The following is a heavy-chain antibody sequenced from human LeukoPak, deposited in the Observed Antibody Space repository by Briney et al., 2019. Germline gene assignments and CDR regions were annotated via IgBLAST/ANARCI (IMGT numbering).Heavy chain of an antibody. J-gene: IGHJ3*02. CDR2: IYPGDSDT. D-gene: IGHD2-15*01. CDR1: GFIYIIYW. CDR3: VRRGFCSGDNCFSHAFDI. Sequence: GESLKISCKGSGFIYIIYWIGWVRQMPGQGLEWMGIIYPGDSDTRYSPPFQGQVTISVDRSINTAYLQWSSLKASDTAMYYCVRRGFCSGDNCFSHAFDIWGQGTMVTVSS. V-gene: IGHV5-51*01.